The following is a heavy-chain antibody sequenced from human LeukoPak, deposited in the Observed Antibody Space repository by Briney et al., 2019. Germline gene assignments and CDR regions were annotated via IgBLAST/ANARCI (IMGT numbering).Heavy chain of an antibody. CDR2: IIPIFGTA. CDR3: ARGVGATNYYYYYMDV. Sequence: SVKVSCKASGGTFSSYAISWVRQAPGQGLEWMGGIIPIFGTANYTQKFQGRVTITTDESTSTAYMELSSLRSEDTAVYYCARGVGATNYYYYYMDVWGKGTTVTVSS. J-gene: IGHJ6*03. CDR1: GGTFSSYA. V-gene: IGHV1-69*05. D-gene: IGHD1-26*01.